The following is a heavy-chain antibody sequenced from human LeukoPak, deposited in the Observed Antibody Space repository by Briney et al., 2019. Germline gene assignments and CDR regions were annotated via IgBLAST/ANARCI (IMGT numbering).Heavy chain of an antibody. J-gene: IGHJ6*03. D-gene: IGHD3-10*01. V-gene: IGHV4-30-2*01. Sequence: SETLSLTCTVSGGSISSGGYYWSWIRQPPGKGLEWIGYIYHSGSTYYNPSLKSRVTISVDRSKNQFSLKLSSVTAADTAVYYCARECGNGSGSYSPYYYYYMDVWGKGTTVTVSS. CDR2: IYHSGST. CDR3: ARECGNGSGSYSPYYYYYMDV. CDR1: GGSISSGGYY.